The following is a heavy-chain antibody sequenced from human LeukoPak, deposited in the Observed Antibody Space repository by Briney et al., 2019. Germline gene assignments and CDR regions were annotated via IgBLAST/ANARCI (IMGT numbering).Heavy chain of an antibody. CDR3: ARVHAYYDILTGYYNDLSQAYYFDY. J-gene: IGHJ4*02. V-gene: IGHV4-59*01. CDR2: IYYSGST. Sequence: KPSETLSLTCTVSGGSISSYYWSWIRPPPGKGLEGSGYIYYSGSTNYNPSLKSRVTISVDTSKNQFSLKLSSVTAADTAVYYCARVHAYYDILTGYYNDLSQAYYFDYWGQGTLVTVSS. CDR1: GGSISSYY. D-gene: IGHD3-9*01.